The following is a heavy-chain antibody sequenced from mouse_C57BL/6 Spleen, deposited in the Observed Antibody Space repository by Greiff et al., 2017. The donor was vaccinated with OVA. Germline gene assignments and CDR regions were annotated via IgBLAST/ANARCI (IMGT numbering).Heavy chain of an antibody. CDR3: ARAFGGSSGGWYFDV. D-gene: IGHD1-1*01. CDR1: GYTFTSSG. CDR2: IYPRSGNT. V-gene: IGHV1-81*01. J-gene: IGHJ1*03. Sequence: QVQLQQSGAELARPGASVKLSCKASGYTFTSSGISWVKQRTGQGLEWIGEIYPRSGNTYYNEKFKGKASLTADKSSSTAYMVLRSLTSEDSAVYFCARAFGGSSGGWYFDVWGTGTTVTVSS.